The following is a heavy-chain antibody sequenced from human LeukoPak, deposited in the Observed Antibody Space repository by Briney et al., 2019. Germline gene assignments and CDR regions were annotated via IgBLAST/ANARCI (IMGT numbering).Heavy chain of an antibody. CDR1: GFSFSHYS. CDR2: IGVGGRPT. J-gene: IGHJ3*02. V-gene: IGHV3-48*01. Sequence: GGSLRLSCAASGFSFSHYSMTWARQASGKGLEWISYIGVGGRPTNYADSVKARFTISRDDAQNTLYLQMNSLRAEDTAVYYCARDPYYYDSSGYHDAFDIWGQGTMVTVSS. CDR3: ARDPYYYDSSGYHDAFDI. D-gene: IGHD3-22*01.